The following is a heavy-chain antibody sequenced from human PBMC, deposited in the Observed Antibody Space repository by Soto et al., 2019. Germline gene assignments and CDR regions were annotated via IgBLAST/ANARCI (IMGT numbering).Heavy chain of an antibody. CDR3: ARAQVLHQAMTKPKAYYFDY. V-gene: IGHV1-8*01. CDR2: MNPNSGNT. J-gene: IGHJ4*02. Sequence: ASVKVSCKASGYTFTSYDINWVRQATGQGLEWMGWMNPNSGNTGYAQKFQGRVTMTRNTSISTAYMELSSLRSEDTAVYYCARAQVLHQAMTKPKAYYFDYWGQGTLVTV. CDR1: GYTFTSYD. D-gene: IGHD5-18*01.